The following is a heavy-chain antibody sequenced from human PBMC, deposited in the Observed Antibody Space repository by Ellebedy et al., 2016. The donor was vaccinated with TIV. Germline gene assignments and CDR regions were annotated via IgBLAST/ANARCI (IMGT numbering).Heavy chain of an antibody. Sequence: MPGGSLRLSCTVSGGSINNTSHYWGWIRQSPRKGLEWIGSIYYSGASYYNPSLRSRATLSVDTPKNRFSLNLNSVTAADTALYYCSTDRTVRGVPDHWGQGILVTVSS. CDR1: GGSINNTSHY. J-gene: IGHJ4*02. CDR2: IYYSGAS. V-gene: IGHV4-39*01. CDR3: STDRTVRGVPDH. D-gene: IGHD3-10*01.